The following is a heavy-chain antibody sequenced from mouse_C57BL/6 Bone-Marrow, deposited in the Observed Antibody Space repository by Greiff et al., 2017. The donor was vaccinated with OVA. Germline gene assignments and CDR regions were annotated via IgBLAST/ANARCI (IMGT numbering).Heavy chain of an antibody. D-gene: IGHD2-3*01. CDR3: ARHGDGYYGAY. J-gene: IGHJ3*01. CDR1: GYTFTSYW. Sequence: QVQLQQPGAELVRPGSSVKLSCKASGYTFTSYWMDWVKQRPGQGLEWIGNIYPSDSETHYNQKFKDKATLTVDKSSSTAYMQLSSLTSEDSAVYYCARHGDGYYGAYWGQGTLVTVSA. CDR2: IYPSDSET. V-gene: IGHV1-61*01.